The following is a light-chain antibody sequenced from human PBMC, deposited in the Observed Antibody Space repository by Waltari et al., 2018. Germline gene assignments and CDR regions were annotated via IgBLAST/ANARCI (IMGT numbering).Light chain of an antibody. J-gene: IGLJ2*01. CDR3: QSADSANTPHVL. CDR2: KDT. Sequence: SSDLTQPPPVSVAPGQTASITCSRDPLANKHTYWSQQKPGQAPVLVIFKDTERPSGIPHRFSGSNSGATVTLTITGVQAEDEADYYCQSADSANTPHVLFGGGTKLTVL. V-gene: IGLV3-25*03. CDR1: PLANKH.